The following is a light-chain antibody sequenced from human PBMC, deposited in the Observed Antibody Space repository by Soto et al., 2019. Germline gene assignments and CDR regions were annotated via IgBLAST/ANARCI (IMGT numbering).Light chain of an antibody. CDR1: QTITPTF. J-gene: IGKJ4*01. CDR2: GAS. CDR3: QQFGVSPT. Sequence: EIVMTQSPATLSVSPGGRATLSCRASQTITPTFLAWYQQKPGQAPRLLIYGASSRATDIPDRFSGSGSGTDFNLTISKLEPEDFAVYYCQQFGVSPTFGGGTKVDIK. V-gene: IGKV3-20*01.